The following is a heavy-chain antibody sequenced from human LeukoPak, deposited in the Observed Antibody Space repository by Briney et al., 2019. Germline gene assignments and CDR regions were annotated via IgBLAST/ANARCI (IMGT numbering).Heavy chain of an antibody. CDR1: GGSISSYY. J-gene: IGHJ4*02. CDR2: IYYSGST. D-gene: IGHD6-6*01. Sequence: SETLSLTCTVSGGSISSYYWSWIRQPPGKGLEWIGYIYYSGSTNYNPSLKSRVTISVDTSTKQFSLKLSSVTAADTAVYYCARGYSSSSGRPDYWGQGTLVTVSS. CDR3: ARGYSSSSGRPDY. V-gene: IGHV4-59*08.